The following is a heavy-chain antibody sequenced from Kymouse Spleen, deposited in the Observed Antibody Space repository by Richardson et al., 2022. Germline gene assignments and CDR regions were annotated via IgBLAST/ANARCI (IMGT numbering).Heavy chain of an antibody. CDR3: ARRSLRCRRGYFDY. D-gene: IGHD4-17*01,IGHD4-23*01. V-gene: IGHV4-39*01. CDR2: IYYSGST. J-gene: IGHJ4*02. Sequence: QLQLQESGPGLVKPSETLSLTCTVSGGSISSSSYYWGWIRQPPGKGLEWIGSIYYSGSTYYNPSLKSRVTISVDTSKNQFSLKLSSVTAADTAVYYCARRSLRCRRGYFDYWGQGTLVTVSS. CDR1: GGSISSSSYY.